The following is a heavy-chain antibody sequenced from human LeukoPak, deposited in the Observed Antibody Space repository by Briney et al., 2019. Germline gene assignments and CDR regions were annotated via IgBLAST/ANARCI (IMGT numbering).Heavy chain of an antibody. J-gene: IGHJ5*02. V-gene: IGHV1-2*06. D-gene: IGHD6-19*01. CDR3: ARAKGAVDHNWFDP. CDR1: GYTFTSYA. Sequence: ASVKVSCKASGYTFTSYAMNWVRQAPGQGLEWMGRINPNSGGTNYAQKFQGRVTMTRDTSISTAYMELSRLRFDDTAVYYCARAKGAVDHNWFDPWGQGTLVTVSS. CDR2: INPNSGGT.